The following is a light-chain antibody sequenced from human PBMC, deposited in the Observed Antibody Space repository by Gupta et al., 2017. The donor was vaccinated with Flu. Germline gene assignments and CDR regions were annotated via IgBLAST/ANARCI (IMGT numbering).Light chain of an antibody. Sequence: VLTQPPSVSVAPGQTARITCGGNNIGCKSVHWYQQKPGQAPVLVVDDESDRPSGIPDRFSCSTSCNNAQLITSSVEAGDEADDYCYVSVNSSDPPSVFGGGTKMTVL. CDR2: DES. CDR1: NIGCKS. V-gene: IGLV3-21*02. J-gene: IGLJ3*02. CDR3: YVSVNSSDPPSV.